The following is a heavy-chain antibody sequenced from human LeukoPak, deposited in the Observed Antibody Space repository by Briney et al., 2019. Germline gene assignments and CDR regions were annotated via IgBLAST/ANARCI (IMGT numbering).Heavy chain of an antibody. D-gene: IGHD3-10*01. V-gene: IGHV4-4*07. J-gene: IGHJ5*02. CDR2: IYGSGTT. CDR1: GGSISNNY. CDR3: ARDSGTTGEVKFDP. Sequence: SETLSLTCTLSGGSISNNYWIWIRKPAGKELEWIGRIYGSGTTTYNPSLKSRVSMSIDTSKNQFSLKLMSVTAADTAVYYCARDSGTTGEVKFDPWGQGTLVTVSS.